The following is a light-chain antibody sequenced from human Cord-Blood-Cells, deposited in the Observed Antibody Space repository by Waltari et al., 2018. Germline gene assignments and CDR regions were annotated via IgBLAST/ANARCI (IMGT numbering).Light chain of an antibody. CDR3: QQYYSYPLT. V-gene: IGKV1-8*01. CDR2: AAS. Sequence: AIPITPSPSPRSASPGARVTITCRASQGNNSYLAWYQQKPGKAPKLLIYAASTLQSGVPSRFSGSGSGTDFTLTISCLQSEDFATYYCQQYYSYPLTFGGGTKVEIK. J-gene: IGKJ4*01. CDR1: QGNNSY.